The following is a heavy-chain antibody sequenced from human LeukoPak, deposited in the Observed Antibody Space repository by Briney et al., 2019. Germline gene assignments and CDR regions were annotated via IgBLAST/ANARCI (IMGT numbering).Heavy chain of an antibody. J-gene: IGHJ6*02. V-gene: IGHV1-2*04. D-gene: IGHD2-2*01. CDR3: ATPHYCSSTSCLSDYYGMDV. CDR2: INPNSGGT. CDR1: GYTFTGYY. Sequence: ASVKVSCKASGYTFTGYYMHWVRQAPGQGLEWMGRINPNSGGTNYAQKFQGWVTMTRDTSISTAYMELSRLRSDDTAVYYCATPHYCSSTSCLSDYYGMDVWGQGTTVTVSS.